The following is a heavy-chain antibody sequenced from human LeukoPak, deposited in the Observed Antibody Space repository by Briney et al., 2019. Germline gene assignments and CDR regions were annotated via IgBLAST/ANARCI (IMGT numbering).Heavy chain of an antibody. CDR1: GDSFSSNSAA. J-gene: IGHJ4*02. D-gene: IGHD7-27*01. CDR2: TYYRSKWYN. V-gene: IGHV6-1*01. Sequence: SQTLSLTCAISGDSFSSNSAAWTWIRQSPSRGLEWLGRTYYRSKWYNDYAVSVQSRITINPDTSKNQFSLQLNSVTPEDTAVYYCSRVRAGAIDYWGQGTLVTVSS. CDR3: SRVRAGAIDY.